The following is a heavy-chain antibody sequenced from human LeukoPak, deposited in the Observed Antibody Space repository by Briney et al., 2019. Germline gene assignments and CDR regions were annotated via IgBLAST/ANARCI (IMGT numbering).Heavy chain of an antibody. J-gene: IGHJ4*02. V-gene: IGHV4-34*01. CDR3: ASSFYYDSRDY. D-gene: IGHD3-22*01. Sequence: ASETLSLTCVVYGGSFSGYFWSWIRQPPGKGLEWIGEITPSGSTNYSPSLKSRVSISIDTSKKKLSLRLTSVTAADSAVYYRASSFYYDSRDYWGQGTLVTVSS. CDR2: ITPSGST. CDR1: GGSFSGYF.